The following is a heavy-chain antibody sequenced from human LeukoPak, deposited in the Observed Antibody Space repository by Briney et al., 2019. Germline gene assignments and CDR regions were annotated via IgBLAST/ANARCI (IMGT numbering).Heavy chain of an antibody. D-gene: IGHD1-26*01. CDR2: INIPSGGST. Sequence: ASVKVSCKASGYPFTTYYIHWVRQAPGQGLEWVGIINIPSGGSTTYGQKFQGRVTMTRDTSTSTVYMELSSLRSEDTAVYYCTRELGGSYNDYWGQGTPVTVSS. V-gene: IGHV1-46*01. CDR3: TRELGGSYNDY. J-gene: IGHJ4*02. CDR1: GYPFTTYY.